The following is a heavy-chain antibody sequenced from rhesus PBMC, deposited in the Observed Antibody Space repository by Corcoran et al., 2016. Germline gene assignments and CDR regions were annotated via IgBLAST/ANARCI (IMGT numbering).Heavy chain of an antibody. CDR1: GFTFGSYD. J-gene: IGHJ4*01. V-gene: IGHV1-198*02. CDR3: ARSGSIYYFDY. CDR2: IVPLVGVT. Sequence: QVQLVQSGAEVKKPGASVKVSCKASGFTFGSYDISWVRQAPGQGLEWMGVIVPLVGVTHYSQKFQGRVTITADTSTSTAYMELSSLRSEDTAVYYCARSGSIYYFDYWGQGVLVTVSS. D-gene: IGHD4-29*01.